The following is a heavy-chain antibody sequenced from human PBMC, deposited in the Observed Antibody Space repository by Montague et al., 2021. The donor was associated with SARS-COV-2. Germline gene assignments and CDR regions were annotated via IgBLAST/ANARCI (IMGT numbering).Heavy chain of an antibody. J-gene: IGHJ6*02. CDR2: IYASGNT. D-gene: IGHD2-2*01. Sequence: TLSLTCTVSGGSISTSSYYWTWIRQPAGKGLEWIGRIYASGNTNYNPSLKSRVTMSVDTSKNQFSLDLSSVTAADTAVYYCASQEGVVVPAAQEDYYYYDMDVWGQGTTVTVSS. CDR3: ASQEGVVVPAAQEDYYYYDMDV. V-gene: IGHV4-61*02. CDR1: GGSISTSSYY.